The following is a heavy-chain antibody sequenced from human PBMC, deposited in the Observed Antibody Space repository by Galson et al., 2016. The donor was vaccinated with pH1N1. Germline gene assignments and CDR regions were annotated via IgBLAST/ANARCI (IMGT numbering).Heavy chain of an antibody. J-gene: IGHJ4*01. CDR1: GGSISSGRYY. D-gene: IGHD3-10*01. CDR2: IFTSGST. CDR3: ARVDRRFGGLFPYYFDD. V-gene: IGHV4-61*10. Sequence: SETLSLTCTVSGGSISSGRYYCSWIRQPAGKGLEWFGYIFTSGSTNCNPSPKSRVPISVDTSKSQFSLKLSSVTAADTAVYYCARVDRRFGGLFPYYFDDWGQGTLVTVSS.